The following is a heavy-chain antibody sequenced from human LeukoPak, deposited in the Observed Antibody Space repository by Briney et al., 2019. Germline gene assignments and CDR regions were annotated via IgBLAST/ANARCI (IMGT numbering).Heavy chain of an antibody. V-gene: IGHV3-21*01. CDR1: GFTFSSYS. J-gene: IGHJ4*02. D-gene: IGHD3-22*01. CDR2: ISSSSSYI. CDR3: ASRGPPNDSSGYAQRPFDY. Sequence: GGSLRLSCAASGFTFSSYSMNWVRQAPGEGLEWVSSISSSSSYIYYADSVKGRFTISRDNAKNSLYLQMNSLRAEDTAVYYCASRGPPNDSSGYAQRPFDYWGQGTLVTVSS.